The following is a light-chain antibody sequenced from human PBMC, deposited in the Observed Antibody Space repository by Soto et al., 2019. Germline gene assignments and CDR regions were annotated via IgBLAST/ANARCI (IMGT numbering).Light chain of an antibody. J-gene: IGKJ1*01. CDR2: GAS. Sequence: EIVLTQSPGTLSLSPGERATLSCRASQSISSSYLAWYQQKPGQAPRLLMYGASNRATDIPDRFSGSGSGTDFTLTISRLEPEDFAVYYCQRYDGSPTWAFGQGTKVEIK. CDR3: QRYDGSPTWA. V-gene: IGKV3-20*01. CDR1: QSISSSY.